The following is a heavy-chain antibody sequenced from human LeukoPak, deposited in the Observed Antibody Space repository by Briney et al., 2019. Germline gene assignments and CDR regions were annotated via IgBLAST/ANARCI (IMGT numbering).Heavy chain of an antibody. CDR1: GFTFSSYA. Sequence: GGSLRLSCAASGFTFSSYAMSWVRQAPGKGLEWVSAISGSGGTTYYADSVKGRFTISRDNSKNTVYLQMNSLRDEDTAVYYCARDSLPMAVTGPFDHWGQGALVTVSS. V-gene: IGHV3-23*01. J-gene: IGHJ4*02. D-gene: IGHD6-19*01. CDR3: ARDSLPMAVTGPFDH. CDR2: ISGSGGTT.